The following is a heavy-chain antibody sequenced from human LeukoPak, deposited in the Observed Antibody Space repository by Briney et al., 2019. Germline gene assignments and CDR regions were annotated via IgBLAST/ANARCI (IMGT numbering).Heavy chain of an antibody. V-gene: IGHV4-4*09. Sequence: SETLSLTCTVSGGSISSYYWSWIRQPPGKGLEWIGYRYATGSTNYNPSLKSRVTISVDTSKNQFSLKPSSVTAADTAVYYCARHRDYYYYMDVWGKGTTVTVSS. CDR3: ARHRDYYYYMDV. CDR2: RYATGST. CDR1: GGSISSYY. J-gene: IGHJ6*03.